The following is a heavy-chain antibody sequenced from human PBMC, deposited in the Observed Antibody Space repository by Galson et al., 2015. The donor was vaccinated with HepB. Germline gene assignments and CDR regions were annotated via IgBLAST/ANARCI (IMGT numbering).Heavy chain of an antibody. Sequence: QSGAEVKKPGESLKISCKGSGYSFTSYWIGWVRQMPGKGLEWMGIIYPGDSDTRYSPSFQGQVTISADKSISTAYLQWSSLKASDTAMYYCARLGRPSMASDNDDYYYYYGMDVWGQGTTVTVSS. CDR2: IYPGDSDT. J-gene: IGHJ6*02. CDR1: GYSFTSYW. CDR3: ARLGRPSMASDNDDYYYYYGMDV. V-gene: IGHV5-51*01. D-gene: IGHD2/OR15-2a*01.